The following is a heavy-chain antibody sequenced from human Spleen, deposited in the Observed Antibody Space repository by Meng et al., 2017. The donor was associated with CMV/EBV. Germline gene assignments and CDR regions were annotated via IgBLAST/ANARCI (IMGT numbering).Heavy chain of an antibody. CDR1: GFTFSSYA. V-gene: IGHV3-30-3*01. Sequence: GGSLRLSCAASGFTFSSYAMHWVRQAPGKGLEWVAVISYDGSNKYYADSVKGRFTISRDNSKNTLYLQMNSLRAEDTAVYYCARDQGYCGGDCYWGVDYWGQGTLVTVSS. D-gene: IGHD2-21*01. J-gene: IGHJ4*02. CDR3: ARDQGYCGGDCYWGVDY. CDR2: ISYDGSNK.